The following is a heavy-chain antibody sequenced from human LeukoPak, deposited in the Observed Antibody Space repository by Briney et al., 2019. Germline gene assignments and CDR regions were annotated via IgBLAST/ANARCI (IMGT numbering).Heavy chain of an antibody. Sequence: GGSLRLSCAASGFTFSSYSMNWVRQAPGKGLEWVSSISSSSSYIYYADSVKGRFTISRDNAKNSLYLQMNSLRAEDTAVYYCARDLVVPAAITVHYYYYMDVWGKGTTVTVSS. CDR3: ARDLVVPAAITVHYYYYMDV. J-gene: IGHJ6*03. D-gene: IGHD2-2*02. V-gene: IGHV3-21*01. CDR2: ISSSSSYI. CDR1: GFTFSSYS.